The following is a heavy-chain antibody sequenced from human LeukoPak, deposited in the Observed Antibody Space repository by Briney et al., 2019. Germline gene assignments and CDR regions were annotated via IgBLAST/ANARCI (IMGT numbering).Heavy chain of an antibody. Sequence: PSETLSLTCSVSGGSISSSSNYWGWIRQPPGKGLEWIGSIYNGGSTYYNPSLKSRVTISVDTSNNQFSLRLSSVTAADTAVYYCAKAGGEYCSGGSCYSGARFKYYYYYMDVWGKGTTVTVSS. J-gene: IGHJ6*03. CDR3: AKAGGEYCSGGSCYSGARFKYYYYYMDV. CDR1: GGSISSSSNY. CDR2: IYNGGST. D-gene: IGHD2-15*01. V-gene: IGHV4-39*07.